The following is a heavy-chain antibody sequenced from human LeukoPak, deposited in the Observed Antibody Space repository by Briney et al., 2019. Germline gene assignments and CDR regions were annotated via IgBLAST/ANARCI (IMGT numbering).Heavy chain of an antibody. V-gene: IGHV3-23*01. Sequence: GGSLRLSCAASGFTFSSYAMSWVRQAPGKGLGWVSAFSGSGGSTYYADSVKGRFIISRDNSKNTLYLQMNSLRAEDTAVYYCAVSGRGRFDPWGQGTLVTVSS. D-gene: IGHD5/OR15-5a*01. CDR3: AVSGRGRFDP. CDR2: FSGSGGST. CDR1: GFTFSSYA. J-gene: IGHJ5*02.